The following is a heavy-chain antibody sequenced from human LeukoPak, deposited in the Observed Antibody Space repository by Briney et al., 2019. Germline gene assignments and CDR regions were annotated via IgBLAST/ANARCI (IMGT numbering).Heavy chain of an antibody. V-gene: IGHV4-34*01. D-gene: IGHD6-19*01. J-gene: IGHJ4*02. CDR3: ARGKIAVAPGY. CDR2: INHSGST. CDR1: GGSFSGYY. Sequence: SETLSLTCAVSGGSFSGYYWSWVRQPPGKGLEWIGEINHSGSTNYNPSLKSRVTISVDTSKNQFSLKLSSVTAADTAVYYCARGKIAVAPGYWGQGTLVTVSS.